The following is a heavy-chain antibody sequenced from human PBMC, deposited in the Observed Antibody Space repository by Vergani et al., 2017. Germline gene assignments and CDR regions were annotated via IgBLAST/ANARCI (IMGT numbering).Heavy chain of an antibody. CDR2: ISAYNGNT. Sequence: VQLLESGGGLAQPGGSLRLSCAASGFTFTSYGISWVRQAPGQGLEWMGWISAYNGNTNYAQKLQGRVTMTTDTSTSTAYMELRSLRSDDTAVYYCAREQWLPIDYFDYWGQGTLVTVSS. V-gene: IGHV1-18*01. D-gene: IGHD6-19*01. CDR1: GFTFTSYG. CDR3: AREQWLPIDYFDY. J-gene: IGHJ4*02.